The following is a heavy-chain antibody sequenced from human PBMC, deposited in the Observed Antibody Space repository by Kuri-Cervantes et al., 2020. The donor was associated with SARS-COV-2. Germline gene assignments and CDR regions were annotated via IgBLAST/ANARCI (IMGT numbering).Heavy chain of an antibody. CDR1: GYTFTSYG. Sequence: ASVKVSCKASGYTFTSYGISWVRQAPGQGLEWMGWISAYNGNTNYAQKLQGRVTMTTDTSTSTAYMELRSLRSDDTAVYYCARVLRFLEWLPQPQYYFDYWGQGTLVPSPQ. CDR3: ARVLRFLEWLPQPQYYFDY. CDR2: ISAYNGNT. J-gene: IGHJ4*02. V-gene: IGHV1-18*04. D-gene: IGHD3-3*01.